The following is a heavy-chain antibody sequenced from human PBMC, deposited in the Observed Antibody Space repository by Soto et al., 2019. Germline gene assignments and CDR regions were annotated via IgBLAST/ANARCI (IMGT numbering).Heavy chain of an antibody. D-gene: IGHD2-15*01. CDR3: VRQGICYVHGLVDV. V-gene: IGHV4-59*08. J-gene: IGHJ6*02. CDR2: VYNTGGS. CDR1: SGPSSSYN. Sequence: QVQLQQSGPRLVKPSETLSLTCTVSSGPSSSYNWGWIRQSPGRRLEWIGYVYNTGGSGYNPSLESLVTISADTSTNIISLTLTSVTAADPAVYYCVRQGICYVHGLVDVWGQGTTVTVSS.